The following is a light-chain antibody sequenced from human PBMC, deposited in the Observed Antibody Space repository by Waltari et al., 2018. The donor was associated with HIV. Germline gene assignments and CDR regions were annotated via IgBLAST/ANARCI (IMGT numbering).Light chain of an antibody. Sequence: SSELTQPPSVSVSPGQAARITCSGAALPKKYTYWYQQTSGQAPILIIFDDDKRPYGIPSRFSATSSGTVATLTVSGAQVDDEGDYYCYSTDIGTNRGLFGGGTRLTVL. CDR3: YSTDIGTNRGL. CDR2: DDD. CDR1: ALPKKY. J-gene: IGLJ2*01. V-gene: IGLV3-10*01.